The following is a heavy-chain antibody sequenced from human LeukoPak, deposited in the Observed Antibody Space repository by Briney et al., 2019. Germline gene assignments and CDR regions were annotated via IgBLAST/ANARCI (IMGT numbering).Heavy chain of an antibody. V-gene: IGHV3-48*03. CDR3: ARGPYSSNWYVDY. J-gene: IGHJ4*02. D-gene: IGHD6-13*01. CDR1: GFTLSSYE. CDR2: ISRTGNSI. Sequence: SGGSLRLSCAASGFTLSSYEMNWVRLAPGKGLEWISYISRTGNSIYYADSVKGRFTISRDSAKNSPYLQMNSLRAEDTAVYYCARGPYSSNWYVDYWGQGTLVTVAS.